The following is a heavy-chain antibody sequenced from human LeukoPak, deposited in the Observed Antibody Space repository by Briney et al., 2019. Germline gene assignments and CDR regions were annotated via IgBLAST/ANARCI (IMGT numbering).Heavy chain of an antibody. V-gene: IGHV3-74*01. D-gene: IGHD4-17*01. CDR3: ATDLG. CDR2: VEHDGSRT. Sequence: GGSLRLSCAASGFTFSSYWMHWVRQPPGKGLVWVSRVEHDGSRTAYADSVTGRFTISRDNARNMVYLQMNSLRAEDTAVYYCATDLGWGQGTLVTVSS. CDR1: GFTFSSYW. J-gene: IGHJ4*02.